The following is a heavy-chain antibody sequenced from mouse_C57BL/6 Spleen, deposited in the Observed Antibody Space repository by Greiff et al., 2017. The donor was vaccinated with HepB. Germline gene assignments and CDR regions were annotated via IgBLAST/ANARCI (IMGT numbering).Heavy chain of an antibody. CDR3: ARMSYDYDVKAFDY. Sequence: QVTLKECGPGILQPSQTLSLTCSFSGFSLSTFGMGVGWIRQPSGKGLEWLAHIWWDDDKYYNPALKSRLTISKDTSKNQVFLKIANVDTADTATYYCARMSYDYDVKAFDYWGQGTTLTVSS. D-gene: IGHD2-4*01. CDR2: IWWDDDK. V-gene: IGHV8-8*01. J-gene: IGHJ2*01. CDR1: GFSLSTFGMG.